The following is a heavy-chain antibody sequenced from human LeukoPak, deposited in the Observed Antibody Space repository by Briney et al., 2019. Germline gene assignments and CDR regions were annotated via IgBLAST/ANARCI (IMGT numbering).Heavy chain of an antibody. CDR1: GFTFSSYA. D-gene: IGHD6-13*01. V-gene: IGHV3-30*01. CDR3: ARDTGPYSSSWDYFDY. J-gene: IGHJ4*02. CDR2: ISYDGSNK. Sequence: PGRSLRLSCAASGFTFSSYAMHWVRQAPGKGLEWVAVISYDGSNKYYADSVKGRFTISRDNSKNTPYLQMNSLRAEDTAVYYCARDTGPYSSSWDYFDYWGQGTLVTVSS.